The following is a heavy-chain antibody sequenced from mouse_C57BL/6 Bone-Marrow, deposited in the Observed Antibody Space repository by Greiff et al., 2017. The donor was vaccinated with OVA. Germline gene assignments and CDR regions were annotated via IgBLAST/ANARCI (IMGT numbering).Heavy chain of an antibody. CDR1: GFTFSDYY. CDR2: ISNGGGST. V-gene: IGHV5-12*01. Sequence: EVKLVESGGGLVQPGGSLKLSCAASGFTFSDYYMYWVRQTPEKRLEWVAYISNGGGSTYYPDTVKGRFTISRDNAKNTLYLQMSRLKSEDTAVYYCARQPSYYGSSHWYFDVWGTGTTVTVSS. D-gene: IGHD1-1*01. J-gene: IGHJ1*03. CDR3: ARQPSYYGSSHWYFDV.